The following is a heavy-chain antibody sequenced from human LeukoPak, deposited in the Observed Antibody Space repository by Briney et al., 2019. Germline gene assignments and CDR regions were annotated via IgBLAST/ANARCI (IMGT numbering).Heavy chain of an antibody. V-gene: IGHV4-34*01. CDR2: INHSGST. J-gene: IGHJ4*02. D-gene: IGHD4-17*01. CDR1: GGSFSGYY. CDR3: ARASGDYHPSYFDY. Sequence: PSETLSLTCAVYGGSFSGYYWSWIRQPPGKGLEWIGEINHSGSTNYNPSLKSRVTISVDTSKNQFSLKLSSVTAADTAVYYCARASGDYHPSYFDYWGQGTLVTVSS.